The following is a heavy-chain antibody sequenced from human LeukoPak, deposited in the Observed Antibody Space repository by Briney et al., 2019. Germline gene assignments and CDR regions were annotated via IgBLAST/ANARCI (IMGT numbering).Heavy chain of an antibody. D-gene: IGHD6-19*01. Sequence: PSETLSLTCTVSGGSISSSSYYWGWIRQPPGKGLEWIGSIYYSGSTYYNPSLKSRVTISVDTSKNQFSLKLSSVTAADTAVYYCARRRNRSSGIFDYWGQGTLVTVSS. V-gene: IGHV4-39*01. CDR1: GGSISSSSYY. CDR3: ARRRNRSSGIFDY. CDR2: IYYSGST. J-gene: IGHJ4*02.